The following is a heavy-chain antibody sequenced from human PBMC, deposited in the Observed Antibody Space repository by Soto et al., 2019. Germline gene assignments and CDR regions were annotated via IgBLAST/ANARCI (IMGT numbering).Heavy chain of an antibody. D-gene: IGHD6-6*01. J-gene: IGHJ4*02. V-gene: IGHV3-30*18. CDR2: ISYDGSNK. CDR3: AKIASSSSFSLDY. CDR1: GFTFSSYG. Sequence: GGSLRLSCAASGFTFSSYGMHWVRQAPGKGLEWVAVISYDGSNKYYADSVKGRFTISRDNSKNTLYLQMNSLRAEDTAVYYCAKIASSSSFSLDYWGQGTLVTVSS.